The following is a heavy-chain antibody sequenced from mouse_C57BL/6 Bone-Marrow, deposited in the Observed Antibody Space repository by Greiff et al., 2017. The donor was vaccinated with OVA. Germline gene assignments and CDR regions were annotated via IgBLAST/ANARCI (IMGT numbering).Heavy chain of an antibody. D-gene: IGHD4-1*01. CDR1: GFTFSDYG. J-gene: IGHJ3*01. Sequence: EVKLVESGGGLVKPGGSLKLSCAASGFTFSDYGMHWVRQAPEKGLEWVAYISSGSSTIYYADTVKGRFTISRDNAKNTLFLQMTSLRSEDTAMYYCARATGPFAYWGQGTLVTVSA. CDR2: ISSGSSTI. CDR3: ARATGPFAY. V-gene: IGHV5-17*01.